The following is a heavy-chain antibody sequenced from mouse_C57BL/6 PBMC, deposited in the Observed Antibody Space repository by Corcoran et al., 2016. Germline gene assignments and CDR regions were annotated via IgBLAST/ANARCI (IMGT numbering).Heavy chain of an antibody. J-gene: IGHJ2*01. V-gene: IGHV9-3*01. Sequence: QIQLVQSGPELKKPGETVKISCKASGYTFTTYGMSWVKQAPGKGLKWMGWINTYSGVPTYADDFKGRFAFSLETSASTAYLQINNLKNEDTATYFCAKGLVTTWYFDYWGQGTTLTVSS. CDR1: GYTFTTYG. CDR3: AKGLVTTWYFDY. CDR2: INTYSGVP. D-gene: IGHD2-3*01.